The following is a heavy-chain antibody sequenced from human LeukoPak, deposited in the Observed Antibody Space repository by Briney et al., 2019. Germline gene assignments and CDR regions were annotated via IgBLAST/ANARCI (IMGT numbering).Heavy chain of an antibody. J-gene: IGHJ6*02. CDR3: ARDPYSSTWSYGMDV. Sequence: GGSLRLSCAASGFSFSTYWMSWVRQAPGKGLEWVANTKQDGSEEVYVDSVRGRFTISRDNAKNSLFLQMNTLRAEDTAVYYCARDPYSSTWSYGMDVWGQGTMVTVSS. CDR2: TKQDGSEE. CDR1: GFSFSTYW. D-gene: IGHD6-6*01. V-gene: IGHV3-7*05.